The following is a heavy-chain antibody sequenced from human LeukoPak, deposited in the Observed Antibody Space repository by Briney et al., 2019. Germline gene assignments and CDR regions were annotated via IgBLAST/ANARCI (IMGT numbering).Heavy chain of an antibody. CDR2: IYYSGST. CDR3: ARTPDTTPLNFDY. V-gene: IGHV4-39*07. D-gene: IGHD1-26*01. Sequence: SETLSLTCTVSGGSISSTTYYWGWIRQPPGKGLEWIGSIYYSGSTYYNPSLKSRVTMSVDTSKNQFSLKLSSVTAADTAVYYCARTPDTTPLNFDYWGQGTLVTVSS. CDR1: GGSISSTTYY. J-gene: IGHJ4*02.